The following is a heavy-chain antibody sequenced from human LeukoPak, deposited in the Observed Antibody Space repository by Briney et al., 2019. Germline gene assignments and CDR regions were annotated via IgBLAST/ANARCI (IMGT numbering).Heavy chain of an antibody. CDR2: ISSSGSTI. CDR1: GFTFSDYY. Sequence: SGGSLRLSCAASGFTFSDYYMSWIRQAPGKGLEWVSYISSSGSTIYYADSVKGRFTISRDNAKNSLYLQMNSLRAEDTAMYYCARVLTVGASPWFDYWGQGTLVTVSS. CDR3: ARVLTVGASPWFDY. D-gene: IGHD1-26*01. J-gene: IGHJ4*02. V-gene: IGHV3-11*04.